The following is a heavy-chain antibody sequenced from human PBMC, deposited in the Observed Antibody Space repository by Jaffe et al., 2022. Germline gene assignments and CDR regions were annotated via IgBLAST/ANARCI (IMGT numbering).Heavy chain of an antibody. Sequence: EVQLLESGGGLVQPGGSLRLSCAASEFTFGDYAMMWVRQAPGKGLEWISSITGVGAAYYADSVKGRFTLSRDNSKNTLHLQMESLSTEDTAVYYCAKGRSAGRVDWFDPWGQGTLVTVSS. V-gene: IGHV3-23*01. CDR2: ITGVGAA. J-gene: IGHJ5*02. CDR1: EFTFGDYA. CDR3: AKGRSAGRVDWFDP. D-gene: IGHD3-16*01.